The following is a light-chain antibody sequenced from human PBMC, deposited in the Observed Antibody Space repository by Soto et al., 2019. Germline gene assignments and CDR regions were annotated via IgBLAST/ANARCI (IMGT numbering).Light chain of an antibody. J-gene: IGLJ3*02. CDR2: LNSDGSH. CDR3: QTWGTGIRV. V-gene: IGLV4-69*01. CDR1: SGHSSYA. Sequence: QLVLTQSTSASASLGASVKLTCTLSSGHSSYAIAWYQQQPEKGPRYLMKLNSDGSHSKGDGIPDRFSGSSSGAERYLTISSLQSEDEADYYCQTWGTGIRVFGGGTKLTVL.